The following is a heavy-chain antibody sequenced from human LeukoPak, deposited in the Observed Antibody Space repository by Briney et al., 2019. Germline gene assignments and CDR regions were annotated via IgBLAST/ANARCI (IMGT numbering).Heavy chain of an antibody. CDR1: GFTFSSYE. CDR2: ISSSGSTI. D-gene: IGHD3-22*01. CDR3: ARKNYYDSSSIDY. J-gene: IGHJ4*02. Sequence: GGSLRLSCAASGFTFSSYEMNWVRQAPGKGLEWVSYISSSGSTIYYADSVKGRFTISRDNAENSLYLQMNSLRAEDTAVYYCARKNYYDSSSIDYWGQGTLVTVSS. V-gene: IGHV3-48*03.